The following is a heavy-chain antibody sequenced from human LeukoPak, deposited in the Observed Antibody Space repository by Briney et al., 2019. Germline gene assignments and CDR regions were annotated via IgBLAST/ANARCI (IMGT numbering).Heavy chain of an antibody. D-gene: IGHD1-1*01. CDR1: GGSFSGYY. CDR3: ARGVQGPNWFDP. CDR2: INHSGST. V-gene: IGHV4-34*01. Sequence: SETLSLTCAVYGGSFSGYYWSWIRQPPGKGLEWIGEINHSGSTYYNPSLKSRVTISVDRSKNQFSLKLSSVTAADTAVYYCARGVQGPNWFDPWGQGTLVTVSS. J-gene: IGHJ5*02.